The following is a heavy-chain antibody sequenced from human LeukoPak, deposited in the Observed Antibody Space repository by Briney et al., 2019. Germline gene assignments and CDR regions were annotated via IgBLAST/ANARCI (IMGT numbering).Heavy chain of an antibody. V-gene: IGHV1-69*04. J-gene: IGHJ6*02. D-gene: IGHD3/OR15-3a*01. CDR1: GGTFSSYA. Sequence: SVKVSCKASGGTFSSYAISWVRQAPGQGLEWMGRIIPILGTANYAQKFQGRVTITADKSTSTAYMELSSLRSEDTAVYYCAREDWALYYYYGMDVWGQGTTVTVSS. CDR3: AREDWALYYYYGMDV. CDR2: IIPILGTA.